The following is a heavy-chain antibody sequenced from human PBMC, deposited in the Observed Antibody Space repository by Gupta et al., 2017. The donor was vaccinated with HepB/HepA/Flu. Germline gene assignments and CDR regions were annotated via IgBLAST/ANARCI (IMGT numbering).Heavy chain of an antibody. Sequence: EAQLLESGGGLVQPGGSLRLSCAASGFTFSSYAMSWVRQAPGKGLEWVSGITANGGSAYYADSVKGRFTISRDNYKNTLYLQMNSLRAEDTAVYYCAKDQPVVLDTFDIWGQGTMVTVSS. J-gene: IGHJ3*02. D-gene: IGHD2-21*01. CDR2: ITANGGSA. CDR3: AKDQPVVLDTFDI. V-gene: IGHV3-23*01. CDR1: GFTFSSYA.